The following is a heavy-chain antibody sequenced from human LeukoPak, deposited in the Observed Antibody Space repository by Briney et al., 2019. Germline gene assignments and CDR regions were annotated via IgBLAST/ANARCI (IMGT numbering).Heavy chain of an antibody. V-gene: IGHV1-8*01. D-gene: IGHD3-16*02. CDR2: MNPNSGNT. Sequence: ASVKVSCKASGYTFTSYDINWVRQATGQGLEWMGWMNPNSGNTGYAQKFQGRVTMTRNTSISTAYMELSSLRSEDTAVYYCARGGVPYYDYVWGSYRLLDYWGQGTLVTVSS. J-gene: IGHJ4*02. CDR1: GYTFTSYD. CDR3: ARGGVPYYDYVWGSYRLLDY.